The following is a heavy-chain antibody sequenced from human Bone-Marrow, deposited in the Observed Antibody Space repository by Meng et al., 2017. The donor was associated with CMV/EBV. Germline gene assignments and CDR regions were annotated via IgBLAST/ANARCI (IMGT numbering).Heavy chain of an antibody. Sequence: SVKVSCKASGGTFSSYAISWVRQAPGQGLEWMGGIIPILGIANYAQKFQGRVTITADKSTSTAYMELSSLRSEDTAVYYCARATYCSSTSCYERLWFDPWGQGTLVTVSS. CDR2: IIPILGIA. CDR1: GGTFSSYA. J-gene: IGHJ5*02. D-gene: IGHD2-2*01. V-gene: IGHV1-69*10. CDR3: ARATYCSSTSCYERLWFDP.